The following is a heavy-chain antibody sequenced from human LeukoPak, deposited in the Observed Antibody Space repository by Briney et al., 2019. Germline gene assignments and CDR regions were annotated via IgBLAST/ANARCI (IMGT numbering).Heavy chain of an antibody. Sequence: SGTLSLTCTVSGDAISRYYWSWIRQPPGEGLVWIGYISASGDTNYNPSLKSRVTLSIDTSKSQVSLRLNSVTAADTAVYYCATLGLATTVWGQGTLVTVSS. V-gene: IGHV4-4*09. D-gene: IGHD5-12*01. J-gene: IGHJ4*02. CDR1: GDAISRYY. CDR3: ATLGLATTV. CDR2: ISASGDT.